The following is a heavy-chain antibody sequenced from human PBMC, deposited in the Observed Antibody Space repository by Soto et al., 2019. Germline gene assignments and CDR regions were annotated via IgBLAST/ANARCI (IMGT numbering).Heavy chain of an antibody. CDR3: ARSNFRYASSSGLYSYFYYLDV. CDR1: GYTFTSYG. CDR2: INGGNGDT. J-gene: IGHJ6*03. V-gene: IGHV1-3*01. Sequence: ASVKVSCKASGYTFTSYGLHWVRQARGQRLEWMGWINGGNGDTSYSQMSQGRVTITRDTSASIGYMELGSLRTEDTAVYFCARSNFRYASSSGLYSYFYYLDVWGKGTTVTVSS. D-gene: IGHD6-6*01.